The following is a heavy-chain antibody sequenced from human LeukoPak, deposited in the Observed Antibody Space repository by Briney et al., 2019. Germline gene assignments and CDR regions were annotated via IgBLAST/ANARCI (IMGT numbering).Heavy chain of an antibody. J-gene: IGHJ4*02. D-gene: IGHD3-10*01. CDR2: IKQDGSEK. CDR1: GFTFSSYW. CDR3: ARDEAYYYGWGSPRGYFDY. V-gene: IGHV3-7*01. Sequence: SGGSLRLSCAASGFTFSSYWMSWVRQAPGKGLEWVANIKQDGSEKYYVDSVRGRFTISRDNAKNSLYLQMNSLRAEDTAVYYCARDEAYYYGWGSPRGYFDYWGQGTLVTVSS.